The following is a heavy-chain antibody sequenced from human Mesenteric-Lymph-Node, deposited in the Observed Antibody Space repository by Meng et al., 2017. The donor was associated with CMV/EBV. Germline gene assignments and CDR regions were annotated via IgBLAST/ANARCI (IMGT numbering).Heavy chain of an antibody. J-gene: IGHJ6*02. Sequence: GGSLRLSCAASGFSFSDYYMTWIRQAPGKGLEWVSHISASDSGSTPYYADSVKGRLTISRGNAKNSLFLQMNSLRAEDTAVYYCARGVGSYDFWSAYSDHYSMDVWGQGTTVTVSS. CDR2: ISASDSGSTP. V-gene: IGHV3-11*04. CDR3: ARGVGSYDFWSAYSDHYSMDV. D-gene: IGHD3-3*01. CDR1: GFSFSDYY.